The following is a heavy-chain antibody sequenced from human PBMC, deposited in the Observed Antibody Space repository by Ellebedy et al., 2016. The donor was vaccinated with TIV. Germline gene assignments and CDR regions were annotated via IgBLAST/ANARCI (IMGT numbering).Heavy chain of an antibody. V-gene: IGHV3-7*03. D-gene: IGHD3/OR15-3a*01. CDR1: GFSFSDYW. CDR2: IRQDGNER. Sequence: GESLKISCAASGFSFSDYWMTWVRQAPGKGLEWVANIRQDGNERNYVDSVKGRFTISRDNAQNSLFLQMNSLRAEDTAVYYCVKEGTESGVPGDYFDFWGQGTRATVSS. CDR3: VKEGTESGVPGDYFDF. J-gene: IGHJ4*02.